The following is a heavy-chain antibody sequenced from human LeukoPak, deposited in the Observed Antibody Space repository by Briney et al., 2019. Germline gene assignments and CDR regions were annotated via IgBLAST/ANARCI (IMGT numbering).Heavy chain of an antibody. CDR2: IYYSGST. D-gene: IGHD2-8*01. Sequence: SQTLSLTCTVSGGSISSGGYYWSWIRQHPGKGLEWIGYIYYSGSTYYNPSLKSRVTISVDMSKNQFSLKLISVTAADTAMYYCARGYTNGVNQEVWLDPWGQGTLVTVSS. CDR3: ARGYTNGVNQEVWLDP. CDR1: GGSISSGGYY. V-gene: IGHV4-31*03. J-gene: IGHJ5*02.